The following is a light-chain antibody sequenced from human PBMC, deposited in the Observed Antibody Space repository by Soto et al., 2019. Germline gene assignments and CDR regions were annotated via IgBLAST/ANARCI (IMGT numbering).Light chain of an antibody. Sequence: EIVMTQSPANLSLSPGERAHLSCRASQSVSTNVAWYQQRPGQALSLLIYGASTRASGCPSRFTGSGSATEFTLTISSLQSEDFALYYCQQYDNWPPGITFGQGTRLEIK. CDR3: QQYDNWPPGIT. V-gene: IGKV3-15*01. CDR1: QSVSTN. CDR2: GAS. J-gene: IGKJ5*01.